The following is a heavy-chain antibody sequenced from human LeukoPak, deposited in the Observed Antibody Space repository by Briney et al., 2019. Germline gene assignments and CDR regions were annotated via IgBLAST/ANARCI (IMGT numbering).Heavy chain of an antibody. V-gene: IGHV3-43*02. CDR3: TKGIWFGELLNYYYYGMDV. CDR1: GFTFDDYA. D-gene: IGHD3-10*01. CDR2: ISGDGGST. J-gene: IGHJ6*02. Sequence: GGSLRLSCAASGFTFDDYAMHWVRQAPGKGLEWVSLISGDGGSTYYADSVKGRFTISRDNSKNSLYLQMNSLRTEDTALYYCTKGIWFGELLNYYYYGMDVWGQGTTVTVSS.